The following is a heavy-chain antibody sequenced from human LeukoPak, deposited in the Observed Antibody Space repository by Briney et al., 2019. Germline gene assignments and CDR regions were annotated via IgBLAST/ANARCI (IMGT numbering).Heavy chain of an antibody. Sequence: QSGGSLRLSCAASGFTFSSYEMNWVRQAPGKGLEWVSYISSSGSTIYYADSVKGRFTISRDNAKNSLYLQVNSLRAEDTAVYYCARESSGYSSTVDYWGQGTPVTVSS. CDR1: GFTFSSYE. J-gene: IGHJ4*02. V-gene: IGHV3-48*03. CDR3: ARESSGYSSTVDY. D-gene: IGHD5-18*01. CDR2: ISSSGSTI.